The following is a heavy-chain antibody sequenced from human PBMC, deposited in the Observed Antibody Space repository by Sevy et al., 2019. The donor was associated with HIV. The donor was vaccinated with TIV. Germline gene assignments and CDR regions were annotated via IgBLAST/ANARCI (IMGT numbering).Heavy chain of an antibody. CDR3: ARSRYKGVQAASLDYYYGMDV. V-gene: IGHV4-59*01. CDR1: GGSISSYY. CDR2: IYYSGST. J-gene: IGHJ6*02. D-gene: IGHD2-2*01. Sequence: SETLSLTCTVSGGSISSYYWSWIRQPPGKGLEWIGYIYYSGSTKYNPSLKSRVTISVDTSKNQFSLKLSSVTAADTAVYYCARSRYKGVQAASLDYYYGMDVWGQGTTVTVSS.